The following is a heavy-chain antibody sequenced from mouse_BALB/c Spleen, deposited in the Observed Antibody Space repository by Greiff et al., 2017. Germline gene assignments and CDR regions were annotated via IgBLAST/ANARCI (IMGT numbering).Heavy chain of an antibody. Sequence: VMLVESGPGLVAPSQSLSITCTVSGFSLTGYGVNWVRQPPGKGLEWLGMIWGDGSTDYNSALNSSLSISKDNSKSQVFLKMNSLQTDDTARYYCARASYDKSAWFAYWGQGTLVTVSA. CDR1: GFSLTGYG. CDR2: IWGDGST. J-gene: IGHJ3*01. V-gene: IGHV2-6-7*01. CDR3: ARASYDKSAWFAY. D-gene: IGHD2-10*01.